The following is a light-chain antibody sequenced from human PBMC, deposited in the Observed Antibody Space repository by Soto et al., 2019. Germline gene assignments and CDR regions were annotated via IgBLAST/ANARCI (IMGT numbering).Light chain of an antibody. J-gene: IGKJ1*01. CDR1: QTISTW. CDR3: QQYSNYPWT. CDR2: KAS. Sequence: DIQMTQSPSTLSASIGDRVTISCRASQTISTWLAWYQQTAGKAPKLLIYKASSLDSGVPPRFSGSGSGTEFTLTISSLQPDDTATYYCQQYSNYPWTFGQGTKVDIK. V-gene: IGKV1-5*03.